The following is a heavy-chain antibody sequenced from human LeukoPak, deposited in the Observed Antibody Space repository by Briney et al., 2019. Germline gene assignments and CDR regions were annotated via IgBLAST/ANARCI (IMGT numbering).Heavy chain of an antibody. CDR3: ATLTDILTGYYPTY. CDR1: GFTFSSYA. V-gene: IGHV3-23*01. CDR2: ISGSGGST. Sequence: PGGSLRLSYAASGFTFSSYAMSWVRQAPGKGLEWVSAISGSGGSTYYADSVKGRFTISRDNSKNTLYLQMNSLRAEDTAVYYCATLTDILTGYYPTYWGQGTLVTVSS. J-gene: IGHJ4*02. D-gene: IGHD3-9*01.